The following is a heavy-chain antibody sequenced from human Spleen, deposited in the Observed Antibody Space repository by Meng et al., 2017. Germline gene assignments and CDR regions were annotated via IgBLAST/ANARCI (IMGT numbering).Heavy chain of an antibody. CDR2: INHSGST. CDR3: ARSQGPYSGYDLNY. V-gene: IGHV4-34*01. Sequence: VRLQESVPGLLKPSGTLSLTCVVSGGPFSGYFWSWIRQPPGKGLEWIGEINHSGSTSYNPSLKSRVTISVDTSKNHFYLKLSSVTAADTAVYYCARSQGPYSGYDLNYWGQGSLVTVSS. J-gene: IGHJ4*02. CDR1: GGPFSGYF. D-gene: IGHD5-12*01.